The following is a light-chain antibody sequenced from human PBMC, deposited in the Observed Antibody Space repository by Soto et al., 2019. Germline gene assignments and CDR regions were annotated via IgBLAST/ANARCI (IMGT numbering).Light chain of an antibody. CDR1: SSDVGAYNY. J-gene: IGLJ3*02. Sequence: QSVLTQPASVSGSPGQSITISCTGTSSDVGAYNYVSWYQQHPDKAPKHMIFEVSDRPSGVSNRFSGSNSGNTASLTISGLQAEDEADYFCSSYTSNSTLVFGGGTKLTVL. CDR3: SSYTSNSTLV. CDR2: EVS. V-gene: IGLV2-14*01.